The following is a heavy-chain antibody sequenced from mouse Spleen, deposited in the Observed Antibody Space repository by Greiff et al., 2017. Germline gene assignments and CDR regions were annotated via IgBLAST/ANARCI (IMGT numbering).Heavy chain of an antibody. CDR1: GFTFSSYA. Sequence: EVQLQESGGGLVKPGGSLKLSCAASGFTFSSYAMSWVRQTPEKRLEWVAAINSNGGSTYYPDTVKDRFTISRDNAKNTLYLQMSSLRSEDTALYYCARLDGSYDYWGQGTTLTVSS. V-gene: IGHV5-6-2*01. CDR2: INSNGGST. J-gene: IGHJ2*01. D-gene: IGHD1-1*02. CDR3: ARLDGSYDY.